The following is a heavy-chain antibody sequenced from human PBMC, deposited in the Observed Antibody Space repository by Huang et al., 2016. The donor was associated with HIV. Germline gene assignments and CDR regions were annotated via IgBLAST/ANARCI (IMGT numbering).Heavy chain of an antibody. D-gene: IGHD2-15*01. V-gene: IGHV3-23*01. J-gene: IGHJ3*02. CDR3: ARLGYCSGGSCYVDAFDI. CDR1: GFTFSSYA. Sequence: EVQLLESGGGLVQPGGSLRLSCAASGFTFSSYAMSWVLQAPGKGLEWVSVISGRGGRTYYADSVKGRFTISRDNSKNTLYVQMNSLRAEDTAVYYCARLGYCSGGSCYVDAFDIWGQGTMVTVSS. CDR2: ISGRGGRT.